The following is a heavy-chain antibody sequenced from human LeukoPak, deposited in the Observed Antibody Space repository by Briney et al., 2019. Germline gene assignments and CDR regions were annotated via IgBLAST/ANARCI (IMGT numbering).Heavy chain of an antibody. CDR3: ARPQARFGGYFDL. D-gene: IGHD3-10*01. CDR2: IYTSGST. V-gene: IGHV4-59*10. Sequence: SETLSLTCAVYGGSFSGYYWRWLRQPAGKGLEWIGRIYTSGSTNYNPSLKSRVTISVDTSKNQFSLKLSSVTAADTAVYYCARPQARFGGYFDLWGRGTLVTVSS. J-gene: IGHJ2*01. CDR1: GGSFSGYY.